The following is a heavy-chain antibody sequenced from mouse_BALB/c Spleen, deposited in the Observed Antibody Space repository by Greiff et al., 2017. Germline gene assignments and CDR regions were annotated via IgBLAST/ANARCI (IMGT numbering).Heavy chain of an antibody. J-gene: IGHJ2*01. CDR1: GYTFTSYY. V-gene: IGHV1S56*01. CDR2: IYPGNVNT. CDR3: ARGHDYFDY. Sequence: QVQLQQSGPELVKPGASVRISCKASGYTFTSYYIHWVKQRPGQGLEWIGWIYPGNVNTKYNEKFKGKATLTADKSSSTAYMQLSSLTSEDSAVYFCARGHDYFDYWGQGTTLTVSS. D-gene: IGHD2-3*01.